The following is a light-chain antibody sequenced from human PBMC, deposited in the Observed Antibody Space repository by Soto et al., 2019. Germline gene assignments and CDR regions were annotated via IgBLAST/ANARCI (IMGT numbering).Light chain of an antibody. Sequence: DIVMTQSPLSLPVTPGEPASISCRSSQSLLHSNVYNYVDWYLQKPGQSPQLLIYLGSNRDSGVPDRFSGSGSGTDFTLKISRVEAEDVGVYYCMQALQSPLTFGGGTKVEIK. CDR1: QSLLHSNVYNY. V-gene: IGKV2-28*01. CDR3: MQALQSPLT. J-gene: IGKJ4*01. CDR2: LGS.